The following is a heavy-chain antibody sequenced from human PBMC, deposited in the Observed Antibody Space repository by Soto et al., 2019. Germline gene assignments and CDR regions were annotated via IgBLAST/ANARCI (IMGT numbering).Heavy chain of an antibody. V-gene: IGHV1-45*02. CDR2: ITPFSGDV. J-gene: IGHJ4*02. Sequence: GASVKVSCKALGNTFTYRYLHWVRQAPGQALEWMGWITPFSGDVHYAQKFQERVTITRDRSISTAYMQMSSLRSKDTAMYFCASGGAGSGPFTWELPDHWGQGTLVTVSS. CDR3: ASGGAGSGPFTWELPDH. D-gene: IGHD1-26*01. CDR1: GNTFTYRY.